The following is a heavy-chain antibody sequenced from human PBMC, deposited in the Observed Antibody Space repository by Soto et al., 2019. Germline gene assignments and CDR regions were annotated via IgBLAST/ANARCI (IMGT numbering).Heavy chain of an antibody. CDR2: INHSGST. J-gene: IGHJ5*02. CDR3: AREEIAAAGTSGEWFDP. V-gene: IGHV4-34*01. Sequence: PSETLSLTCAVYGGSFSGHYWSWIRQPPGKGLEWIGEINHSGSTNYNPSLKSRVTISVDTSKNQFSLKLSSVTAADTAVYYCAREEIAAAGTSGEWFDPWGQRALVTVSS. CDR1: GGSFSGHY. D-gene: IGHD6-13*01.